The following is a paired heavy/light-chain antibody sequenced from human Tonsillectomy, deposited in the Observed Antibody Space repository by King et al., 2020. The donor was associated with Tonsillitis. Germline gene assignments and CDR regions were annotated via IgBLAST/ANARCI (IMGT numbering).Light chain of an antibody. CDR3: QQYGSSPWT. Sequence: EIVLTQSPGILSLSPGERGTLSCRASQSVSSNYLAWYQQKPGQAPRLLIYDTSNRATGIPDRFSGSGSGTDFTLTISRLEPEDFAVYHCQQYGSSPWTFGQGTKVEIK. CDR2: DTS. CDR1: QSVSSNY. J-gene: IGKJ1*01. V-gene: IGKV3-20*01.
Heavy chain of an antibody. D-gene: IGHD3-16*01. J-gene: IGHJ3*01. CDR2: IYYSGTT. Sequence: QVQLQESGPGLVKTSQTLSLTCSVSGGSIRSGEHYWSWIRQPPGKGLEWIGYIYYSGTTYYNPSLKSRVTISQDMSKNQFSLRLTSVTAADTAVYYCVRDRGSVYDDYVWGSRRPFDVWGRGTKVTVSS. V-gene: IGHV4-30-4*01. CDR3: VRDRGSVYDDYVWGSRRPFDV. CDR1: GGSIRSGEHY.